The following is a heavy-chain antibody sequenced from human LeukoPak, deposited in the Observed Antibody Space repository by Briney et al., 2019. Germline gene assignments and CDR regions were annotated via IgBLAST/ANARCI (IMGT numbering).Heavy chain of an antibody. D-gene: IGHD1-1*01. CDR2: IYYSGST. V-gene: IGHV4-39*02. CDR1: GGSISSSSYY. CDR3: ARDWRRGNWLDP. Sequence: SGTLSLTCTVSGGSISSSSYYWGWIRQPPGKGLEWIESIYYSGSTSYNPSLKSRVTISVDTSKNHLSLKLSSVTAADTAVYYCARDWRRGNWLDPWRQQTLVTVPS. J-gene: IGHJ5*02.